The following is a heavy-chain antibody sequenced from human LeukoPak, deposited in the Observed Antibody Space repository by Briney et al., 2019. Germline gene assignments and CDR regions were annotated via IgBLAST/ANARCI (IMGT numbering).Heavy chain of an antibody. CDR1: GGSFSGYY. D-gene: IGHD5-12*01. CDR2: INHSGST. J-gene: IGHJ4*02. Sequence: SETLSLTCAAYGGSFSGYYWSWIRQPPGKGLEWIGEINHSGSTNYNPSLKSRVTISVDTSKNQFSLKLSSVTAADTAVYYCASMATHYYFDYWGQGTLVTVSS. V-gene: IGHV4-34*01. CDR3: ASMATHYYFDY.